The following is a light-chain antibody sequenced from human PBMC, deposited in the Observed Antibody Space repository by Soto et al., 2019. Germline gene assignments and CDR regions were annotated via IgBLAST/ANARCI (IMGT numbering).Light chain of an antibody. V-gene: IGKV3-15*01. J-gene: IGKJ1*01. CDR1: QSVSSN. CDR3: QQYNNWWTWT. Sequence: EVVLTHSPATLSVSPGERATLSFRASQSVSSNLAWYQQKPGQAPRLLIYGASTRATGIPARFSGSGSGTEFTLTISSLQSEDFAVYYCQQYNNWWTWTFGQGTKVDIK. CDR2: GAS.